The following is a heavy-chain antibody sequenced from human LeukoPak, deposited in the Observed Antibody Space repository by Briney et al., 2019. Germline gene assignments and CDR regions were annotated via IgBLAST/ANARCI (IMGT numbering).Heavy chain of an antibody. D-gene: IGHD3-3*01. V-gene: IGHV4-59*01. J-gene: IGHJ4*02. Sequence: PSETLSLTCTVSGGSISSYYRSWIRQPPGKGLEWIGYIYYSGSTNYNPSLKSRVTISVDTSKNQFSLKLSPVTAADTAVYYCARVYRGVAPFYWGQGTLVTVSS. CDR1: GGSISSYY. CDR3: ARVYRGVAPFY. CDR2: IYYSGST.